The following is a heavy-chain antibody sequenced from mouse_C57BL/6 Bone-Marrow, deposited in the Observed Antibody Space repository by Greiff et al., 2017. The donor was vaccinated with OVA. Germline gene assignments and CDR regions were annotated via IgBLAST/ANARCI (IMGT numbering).Heavy chain of an antibody. CDR2: SRNKANDYTT. Sequence: EVMLVESGGGLVQSGRSLRLSCATSGFTFSDFYMEWVRQAPGKGLEWIAASRNKANDYTTEYSASVKGRFIVSRDTSQSILYLQMNALRAEDTAIYYCARDARGYEAMDYWGQGTSVTVSS. V-gene: IGHV7-1*01. J-gene: IGHJ4*01. CDR1: GFTFSDFY. CDR3: ARDARGYEAMDY.